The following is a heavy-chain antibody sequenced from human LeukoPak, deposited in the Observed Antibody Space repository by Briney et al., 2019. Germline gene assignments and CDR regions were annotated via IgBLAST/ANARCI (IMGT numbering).Heavy chain of an antibody. V-gene: IGHV1-18*01. CDR3: ARDLGDTAMTATGDYFDY. J-gene: IGHJ4*02. D-gene: IGHD5-18*01. CDR1: GYTFTSYG. Sequence: ASVKVSCKASGYTFTSYGISWVRQAPGQGLEWMGWISAYNGNTNYAQKLQGGVTMTTDTSTSTAYMELRSLRSDDTAVYYCARDLGDTAMTATGDYFDYWGQGTLVTVSS. CDR2: ISAYNGNT.